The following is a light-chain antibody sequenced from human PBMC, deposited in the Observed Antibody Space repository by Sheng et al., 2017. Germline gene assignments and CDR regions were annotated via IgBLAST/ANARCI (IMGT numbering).Light chain of an antibody. CDR2: DNI. Sequence: SYELTQPPSVSVAPGKTARISCGGNNVGDKTVNWYQQRPGQAPVLVVYDNIDRPAGIPERFSGSNSGNTATLTISRVEAGDEADYYCQVWETSVHPVIFGGGTKLTVL. CDR3: QVWETSVHPVI. J-gene: IGLJ2*01. CDR1: NVGDKT. V-gene: IGLV3-21*03.